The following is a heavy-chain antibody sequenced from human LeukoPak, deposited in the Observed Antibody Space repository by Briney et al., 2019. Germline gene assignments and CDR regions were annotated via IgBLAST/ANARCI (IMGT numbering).Heavy chain of an antibody. V-gene: IGHV1-18*01. CDR2: ISAYNGNT. CDR1: GYTFTSYG. CDR3: ARAVPGYDFWSGYLSGNAFDI. J-gene: IGHJ3*02. D-gene: IGHD3-3*01. Sequence: ASVKVSCKASGYTFTSYGISWVRQAPGQGLEWMGWISAYNGNTNYAQKLQGRVTMTTDTSTSTAYVELRSLRSDDTAVYYCARAVPGYDFWSGYLSGNAFDIWGQGTMVTVSS.